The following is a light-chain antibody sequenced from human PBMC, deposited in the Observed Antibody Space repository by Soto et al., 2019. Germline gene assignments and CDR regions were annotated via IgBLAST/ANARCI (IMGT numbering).Light chain of an antibody. J-gene: IGKJ1*01. Sequence: EIVLTQSPGTLSLSPGERATLSCRASQSVRSSYLAWYQQKPGQAPRLLIYGASSRATGIPDRFSGGGSGTDFTLTISGLEPEDFAVYYCQQYDSSPCTFGQGTKVEIK. CDR1: QSVRSSY. V-gene: IGKV3-20*01. CDR2: GAS. CDR3: QQYDSSPCT.